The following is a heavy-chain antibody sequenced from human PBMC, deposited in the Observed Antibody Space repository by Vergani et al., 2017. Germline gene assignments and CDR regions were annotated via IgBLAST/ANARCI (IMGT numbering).Heavy chain of an antibody. D-gene: IGHD2-8*01. CDR2: IKGDGSAK. CDR1: GFRFSNYW. J-gene: IGHJ4*02. Sequence: EVQMVESGGGLVKPGGSLRLSCAASGFRFSNYWMHWLRQAPGKGLEWVAAIKGDGSAKQYVESVKGRFTISRDNAKSSLYLQMNNLRAEDTAVYYCARQSRDVFCTNGVCPLGYWGQGALVTVSS. CDR3: ARQSRDVFCTNGVCPLGY. V-gene: IGHV3-7*01.